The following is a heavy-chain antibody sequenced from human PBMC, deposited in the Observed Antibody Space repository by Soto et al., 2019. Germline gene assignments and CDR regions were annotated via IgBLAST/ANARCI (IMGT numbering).Heavy chain of an antibody. V-gene: IGHV1-18*01. CDR3: ARAGGYYDILTGYSRNDAFDI. Sequence: QVQLVQSGAEVKKPGASVKVSCKASGYTFTSYGISWVRQAPGQGLEWMGWISAYNGNTNYAQKFQGWVTMTRDTSISTAYMELSRLRSDDTAVYYCARAGGYYDILTGYSRNDAFDIWGQGTMVTVSS. CDR2: ISAYNGNT. D-gene: IGHD3-9*01. J-gene: IGHJ3*02. CDR1: GYTFTSYG.